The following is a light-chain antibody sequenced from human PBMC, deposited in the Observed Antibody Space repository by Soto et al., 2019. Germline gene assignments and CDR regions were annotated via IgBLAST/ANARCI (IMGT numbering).Light chain of an antibody. J-gene: IGLJ1*01. Sequence: QSVLTQPASVSGSPGQSITISCTGTSSDVGVYNYVSWYQQHPGKAPKLMIYDVSNRPSGVSNRFSGSKSGNTASLTISGLQAEDEADYYCSAYTSSSPYVFGTGTKVTVL. CDR1: SSDVGVYNY. V-gene: IGLV2-14*01. CDR3: SAYTSSSPYV. CDR2: DVS.